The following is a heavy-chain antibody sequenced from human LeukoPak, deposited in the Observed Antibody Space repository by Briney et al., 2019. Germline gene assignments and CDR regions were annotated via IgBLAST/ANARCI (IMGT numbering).Heavy chain of an antibody. V-gene: IGHV3-30*18. Sequence: PGRSLRLSCAASGFTFSSYGMHWVRQAPGKGLEWVAVISYDGSNKYYADSVKGRFTISRDNSKNTLYLQMNSLRAEDTAVYYCAKGSAVWGSYRYYFDYWGQGTLVTVSS. D-gene: IGHD3-16*02. CDR2: ISYDGSNK. J-gene: IGHJ4*02. CDR3: AKGSAVWGSYRYYFDY. CDR1: GFTFSSYG.